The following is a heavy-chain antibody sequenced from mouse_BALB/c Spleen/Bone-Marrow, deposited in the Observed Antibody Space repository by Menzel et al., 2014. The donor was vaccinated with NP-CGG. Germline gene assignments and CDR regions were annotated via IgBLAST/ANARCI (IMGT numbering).Heavy chain of an antibody. CDR1: GDSITSGY. D-gene: IGHD2-3*01. CDR2: ISYSDNT. J-gene: IGHJ3*01. V-gene: IGHV3-8*02. Sequence: EVQLQQSGPSLVKPSQTLSLTCSVTGDSITSGYWNWIRNFPGNKLEFMGYISYSDNTYFNPSLKSRISITRDTSKNQYYLQLNSVTTEDTATYYCARLGGYYAWFAYWGQGTLVTVSA. CDR3: ARLGGYYAWFAY.